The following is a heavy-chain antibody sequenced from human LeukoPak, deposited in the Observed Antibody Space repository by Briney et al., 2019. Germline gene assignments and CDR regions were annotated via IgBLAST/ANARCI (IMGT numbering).Heavy chain of an antibody. CDR1: GFTNY. J-gene: IGHJ5*02. Sequence: GGPLRLSCGASGFTNYMSWVRQAPERGLEWVSVIYSSGSTYYADSVRGRFTISRDKTKNTLFLQMNSLRVEDTAVYYCARDLLEPEMAAWGLGTMVTVSS. CDR3: ARDLLEPEMAA. CDR2: IYSSGST. V-gene: IGHV3-53*01. D-gene: IGHD5-24*01.